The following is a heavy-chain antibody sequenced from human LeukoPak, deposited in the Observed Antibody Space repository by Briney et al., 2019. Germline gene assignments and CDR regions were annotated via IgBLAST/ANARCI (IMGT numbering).Heavy chain of an antibody. V-gene: IGHV1-2*02. CDR2: INPNSGGT. Sequence: ASMKVSCKASGYTFTGYYMHWVRQAPGQGLEWMGWINPNSGGTNYAQKFQGRVTMTRDTSISTAYMELSRLRSDDTAVYYCARHRSDLDAFDIWGQGTMVTVSS. CDR1: GYTFTGYY. D-gene: IGHD3-3*01. CDR3: ARHRSDLDAFDI. J-gene: IGHJ3*02.